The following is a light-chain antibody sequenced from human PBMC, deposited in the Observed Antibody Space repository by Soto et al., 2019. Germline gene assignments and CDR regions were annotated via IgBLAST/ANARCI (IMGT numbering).Light chain of an antibody. CDR1: KLGDKY. CDR3: QAWDSSTAYYV. V-gene: IGLV3-1*01. J-gene: IGLJ1*01. CDR2: QDS. Sequence: SYELTQPPSVSVSPGQTASITCSGDKLGDKYACWYQQMPGQSPVLVIYQDSKRPSGIPERFSGSNSGNTATLTISGTQAMDEADYYCQAWDSSTAYYVFGTGTKLTVL.